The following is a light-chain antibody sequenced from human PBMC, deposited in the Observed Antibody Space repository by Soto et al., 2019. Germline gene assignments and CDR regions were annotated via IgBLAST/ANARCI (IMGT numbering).Light chain of an antibody. CDR1: SSDVGSYNY. V-gene: IGLV2-11*01. Sequence: QSVLTQPRSVSGSPGQSVTISCTGTSSDVGSYNYVSWYQQHPGKAPKLMISDVTKRPSGVPDRFSGSKSGNTASLTISGLQAEDEADYYCCSYAGSHYVFGTGTKLTVL. J-gene: IGLJ1*01. CDR2: DVT. CDR3: CSYAGSHYV.